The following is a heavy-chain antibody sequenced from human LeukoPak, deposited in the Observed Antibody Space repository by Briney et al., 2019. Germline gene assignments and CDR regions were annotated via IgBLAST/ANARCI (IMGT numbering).Heavy chain of an antibody. Sequence: SETLSLTCTVSGGSISSSSYYWGWIRQPPGKGLEWIGSIYYSGSTYYNPSLKSRVTISVDTSKNQFSLKLSSVTAADTAVYYCARHGSDIVVVPAAREWFDPWGQGTLVTVSS. J-gene: IGHJ5*02. CDR1: GGSISSSSYY. V-gene: IGHV4-39*01. CDR2: IYYSGST. CDR3: ARHGSDIVVVPAAREWFDP. D-gene: IGHD2-2*01.